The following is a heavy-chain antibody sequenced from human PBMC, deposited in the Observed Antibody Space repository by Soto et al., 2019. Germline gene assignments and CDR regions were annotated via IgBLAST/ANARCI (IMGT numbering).Heavy chain of an antibody. CDR3: AKDIAVAGTFYYYGIDV. CDR1: GFTFDDYT. Sequence: GGSLRLSCAASGFTFDDYTMHWVRQAPGKGLEWVSLISWDGGSTYYADSVKGRFTISRDNSKNSLYLQMNSLRTEDTALYYCAKDIAVAGTFYYYGIDVWGQGTTVTVSS. V-gene: IGHV3-43*01. J-gene: IGHJ6*02. CDR2: ISWDGGST. D-gene: IGHD6-19*01.